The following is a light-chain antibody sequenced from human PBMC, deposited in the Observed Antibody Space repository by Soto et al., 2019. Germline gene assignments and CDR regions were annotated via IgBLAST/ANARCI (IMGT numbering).Light chain of an antibody. V-gene: IGKV3-15*01. CDR2: DAS. CDR1: QNVYNN. Sequence: ETVMTQSPATLSVSPGEGATLSCKASQNVYNNVAWYQQRPGQPPRLLIYDASNRATGISARFSGSGYGTEFTLNISSLQSEDFAVYFCQQCRNWPLTFWGGTKVEIK. J-gene: IGKJ4*01. CDR3: QQCRNWPLT.